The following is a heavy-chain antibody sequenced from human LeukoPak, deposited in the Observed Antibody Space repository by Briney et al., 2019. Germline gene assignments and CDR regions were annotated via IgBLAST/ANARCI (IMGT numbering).Heavy chain of an antibody. CDR3: AGGLGYCSSTSCYFFYYGMDV. CDR1: GFTFSSYA. CDR2: IRGSGGST. Sequence: GGSLRLSCAASGFTFSSYAMSWVRQAPGKGLEWVSAIRGSGGSTYYADSVKGRFTISRDNSKNTLYLQMNSLRAEDTAVYYCAGGLGYCSSTSCYFFYYGMDVWGQGTTVTVSS. V-gene: IGHV3-23*01. J-gene: IGHJ6*02. D-gene: IGHD2-2*01.